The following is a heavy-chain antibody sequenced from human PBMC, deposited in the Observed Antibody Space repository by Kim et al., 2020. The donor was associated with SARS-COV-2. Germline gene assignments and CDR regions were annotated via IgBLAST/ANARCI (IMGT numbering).Heavy chain of an antibody. Sequence: SQTLSLTCAVYGGSFSGYYWSWIRQPPGKGLEWIGEINHSGSTNYNPSLKSRVTISVDTSKNQFSLKLSSVTAADTAVYYCARGNLPVRGVSVYYFDYWGQGTLVTVSS. CDR2: INHSGST. D-gene: IGHD3-10*01. V-gene: IGHV4-34*01. CDR1: GGSFSGYY. CDR3: ARGNLPVRGVSVYYFDY. J-gene: IGHJ4*02.